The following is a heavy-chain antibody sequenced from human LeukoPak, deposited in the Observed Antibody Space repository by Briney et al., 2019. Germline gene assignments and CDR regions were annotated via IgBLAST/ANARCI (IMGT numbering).Heavy chain of an antibody. V-gene: IGHV3-53*01. CDR2: MYRLYGT. Sequence: GGSLRLSCAASGFTVSSNYMTWVRQAPGKGLEWVSVMYRLYGTDYADPVKGRFTISRDNSKNTLYLQMNSLRADDTAVYYCARDFRRPTYYYYYMDVWG. J-gene: IGHJ6*03. CDR1: GFTVSSNY. CDR3: ARDFRRPTYYYYYMDV. D-gene: IGHD6-6*01.